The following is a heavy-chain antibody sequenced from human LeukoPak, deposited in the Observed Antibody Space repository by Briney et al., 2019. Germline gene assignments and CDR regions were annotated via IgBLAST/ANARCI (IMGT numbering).Heavy chain of an antibody. CDR2: ISGSGGST. CDR3: AKGAYDSSGYPSDY. Sequence: SGGSLRLSCAASGFTFSSYAMSWVRQAPGKGLEWVSAISGSGGSTYYADSVKGRFTISRDNSKNTLYLQMNSLRAEDTAVYYCAKGAYDSSGYPSDYWGQGTLVTVSS. D-gene: IGHD3-22*01. J-gene: IGHJ4*02. CDR1: GFTFSSYA. V-gene: IGHV3-23*01.